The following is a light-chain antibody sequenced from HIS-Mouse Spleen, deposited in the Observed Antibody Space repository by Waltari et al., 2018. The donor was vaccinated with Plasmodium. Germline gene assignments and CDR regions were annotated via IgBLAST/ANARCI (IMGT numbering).Light chain of an antibody. V-gene: IGKV1-9*01. CDR3: QQINSYPRT. CDR1: QGILSY. J-gene: IGKJ1*01. CDR2: AAS. Sequence: DLQLTQSPSFLSPSVGDRVTITCRASQGILSYLALSQQKPGKVPKLLIYAASTLQSGVPSRFSCSGSGTEFTLTISSLQPEDFATYYCQQINSYPRTFGQGTKVEIK.